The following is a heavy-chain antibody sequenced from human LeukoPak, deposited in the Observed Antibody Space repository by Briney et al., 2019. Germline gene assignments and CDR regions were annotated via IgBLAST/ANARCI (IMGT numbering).Heavy chain of an antibody. CDR3: AHVIAVAGTTTDAFDI. Sequence: SVKVCCKASGYTFTGYYMHWVRQAPGQGLEWMGWINPNSGGTNYAQKFQGRVTMTRDTSISTAYMELSRLRSDDTAVYYCAHVIAVAGTTTDAFDIWGQGTMVTVSS. D-gene: IGHD6-19*01. V-gene: IGHV1-2*02. J-gene: IGHJ3*02. CDR2: INPNSGGT. CDR1: GYTFTGYY.